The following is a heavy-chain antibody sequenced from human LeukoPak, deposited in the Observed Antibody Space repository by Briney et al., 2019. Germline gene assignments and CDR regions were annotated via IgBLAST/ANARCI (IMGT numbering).Heavy chain of an antibody. CDR3: ARSLTPYYDFWSGYFDDFRWFDP. Sequence: ASVKVSCKASGGTFSSYAISWGRQAPGQGLEWMGGISPIFGTANYAQKFQGRVTITTDESTSTAYMERSRLRSEDTAVYYCARSLTPYYDFWSGYFDDFRWFDPWGPGTLVTVSS. J-gene: IGHJ5*02. V-gene: IGHV1-69*05. D-gene: IGHD3-3*01. CDR1: GGTFSSYA. CDR2: ISPIFGTA.